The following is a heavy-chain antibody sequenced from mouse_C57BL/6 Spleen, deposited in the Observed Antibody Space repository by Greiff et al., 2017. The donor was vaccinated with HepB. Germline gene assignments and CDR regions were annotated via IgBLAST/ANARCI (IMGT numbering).Heavy chain of an antibody. CDR2: IDPANGNT. Sequence: VQLQQSVAELVRPGASVKLSCTASGFNIKNTYMHWVKQRPEQGLEWIGRIDPANGNTKYAPKFQGKATIAADSSSNTAYLQLSSLTSEDTASYYCASYYGSSPPYAMDYWGQGTSVTVSS. CDR3: ASYYGSSPPYAMDY. J-gene: IGHJ4*01. D-gene: IGHD1-1*01. CDR1: GFNIKNTY. V-gene: IGHV14-3*01.